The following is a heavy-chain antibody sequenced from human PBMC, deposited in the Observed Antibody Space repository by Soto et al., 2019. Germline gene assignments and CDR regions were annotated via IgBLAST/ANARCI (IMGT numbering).Heavy chain of an antibody. J-gene: IGHJ5*02. CDR2: LSRSGNNT. D-gene: IGHD3-16*01. CDR1: GFTFSSYG. V-gene: IGHV3-23*01. Sequence: EVQLLESGGDLVQPGGSLRLSCAASGFTFSSYGMNWVRQAPGKGLEWVSSLSRSGNNTYYADSVKGRFTISRDNSKNSRYGQMNRLRAEDTPVYYGARPRVPGVWGDWFDPWGQGPLVTVSS. CDR3: ARPRVPGVWGDWFDP.